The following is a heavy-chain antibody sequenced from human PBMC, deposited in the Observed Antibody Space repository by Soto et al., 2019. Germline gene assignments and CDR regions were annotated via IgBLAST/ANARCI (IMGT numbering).Heavy chain of an antibody. CDR2: ISWNSGSI. V-gene: IGHV3-9*01. Sequence: GGSLRLSCAASGFTFDDYAMHWVRQAPGKGLEWVSGISWNSGSIGYADSVKGRFTISRDNAKNSLYLQMNSLRAEDTALYYCAKDPGPRQSWVYFDYWGQGTLVTVSS. J-gene: IGHJ4*02. CDR3: AKDPGPRQSWVYFDY. CDR1: GFTFDDYA. D-gene: IGHD3-16*01.